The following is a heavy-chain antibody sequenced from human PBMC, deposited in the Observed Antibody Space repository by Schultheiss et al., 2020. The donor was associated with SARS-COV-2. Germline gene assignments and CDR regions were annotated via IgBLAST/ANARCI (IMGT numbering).Heavy chain of an antibody. CDR1: GGSISSYY. V-gene: IGHV4-59*08. D-gene: IGHD2-15*01. CDR3: ARVYCSGGSCYYYYGMDV. CDR2: IYYSGST. J-gene: IGHJ6*02. Sequence: SETLSLTCTVSGGSISSYYWSWIRQPPGKGLEWIGYIYYSGSTNYNPSLKSRVTISVDTSKNQFSLKLSSVTAADTAVYYCARVYCSGGSCYYYYGMDVWGQGTTFTVSS.